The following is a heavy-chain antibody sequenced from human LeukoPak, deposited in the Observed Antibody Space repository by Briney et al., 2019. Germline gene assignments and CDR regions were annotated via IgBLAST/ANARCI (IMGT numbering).Heavy chain of an antibody. CDR3: AKDASFGNHYDRHDPENWFDP. V-gene: IGHV1-8*03. J-gene: IGHJ5*02. Sequence: ASVKVSCKASGYTFTSYDFNWVRQATGQGLEWMGWMNPNSGNTGYAQKFQGRVTITRNTSISTAYMELSSLRGEDTAVYYCAKDASFGNHYDRHDPENWFDPWGQGTLVTVSS. D-gene: IGHD3-22*01. CDR2: MNPNSGNT. CDR1: GYTFTSYD.